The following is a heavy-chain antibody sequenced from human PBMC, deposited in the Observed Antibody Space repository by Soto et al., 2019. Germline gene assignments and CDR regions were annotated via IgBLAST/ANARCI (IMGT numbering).Heavy chain of an antibody. CDR2: IIPIFGTA. J-gene: IGHJ3*02. CDR1: GGTFSSYA. D-gene: IGHD3-22*01. V-gene: IGHV1-69*01. Sequence: QVQLVQSGAEVKKPGSSVKVSCKASGGTFSSYAISWVRQAPGQGLEWMGGIIPIFGTANYAQKFQGRVTITADESTSTAYMELSSLRSEDTAVYYCARRMRSGYYLGGVAFDIWGQGTMVTVSS. CDR3: ARRMRSGYYLGGVAFDI.